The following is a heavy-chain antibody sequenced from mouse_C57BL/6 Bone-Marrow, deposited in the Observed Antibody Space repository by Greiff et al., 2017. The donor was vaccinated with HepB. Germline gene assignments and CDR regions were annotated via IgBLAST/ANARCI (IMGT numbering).Heavy chain of an antibody. V-gene: IGHV1-64*01. CDR1: GYTFTSYW. CDR3: ARWGVTGYFDV. D-gene: IGHD2-2*01. J-gene: IGHJ1*03. Sequence: QVQLQQPGAELVKPGASVKLSCKASGYTFTSYWMHWVKQRPGQGLEWIGMIHPNSGSTNYNEKFKSKATLTVDKSSSTAYMQLSSLTSEDSAVYYCARWGVTGYFDVWGTGTTVTVSS. CDR2: IHPNSGST.